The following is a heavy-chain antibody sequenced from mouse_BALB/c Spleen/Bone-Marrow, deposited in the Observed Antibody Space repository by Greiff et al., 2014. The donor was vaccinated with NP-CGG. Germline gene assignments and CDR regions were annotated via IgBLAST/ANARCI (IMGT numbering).Heavy chain of an antibody. CDR3: TTPARNNFDY. D-gene: IGHD5-1-1*01. V-gene: IGHV1-5*01. CDR2: IHPGNSDT. Sequence: EVKLMESGTVLARPGAAVKMSCKASGYTFSNYWMHWIRQRPGQGLEWIGTIHPGNSDTTYNQKFKGKAKLTAVTSTSTAYMELSSLTNEDSAVYYCTTPARNNFDYWGQGTTLTVSS. CDR1: GYTFSNYW. J-gene: IGHJ2*01.